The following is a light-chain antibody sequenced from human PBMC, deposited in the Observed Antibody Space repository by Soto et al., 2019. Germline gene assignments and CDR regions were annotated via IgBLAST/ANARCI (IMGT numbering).Light chain of an antibody. CDR2: GNS. J-gene: IGLJ3*02. V-gene: IGLV1-40*01. Sequence: QSVLTQPPSVSGAPGQRVTISCTGSSSNIGADYDVHWYQQLPGTAPKLLIYGNSDRPSGVPDRFSGSKSGTSASLAITGLQAEDEADYYCQSYDSSLSIWVFGGGTKLTAL. CDR1: SSNIGADYD. CDR3: QSYDSSLSIWV.